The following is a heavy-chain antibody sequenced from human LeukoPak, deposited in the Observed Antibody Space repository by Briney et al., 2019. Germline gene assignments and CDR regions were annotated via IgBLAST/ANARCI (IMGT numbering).Heavy chain of an antibody. Sequence: GGSLRLACAASGFTFSSYWMSWVRQAPRKGLEWVANIKEDGSEKYYVDSVKGRFTISRDNAKNSVYLQMNSLRAEDTAVYYCARDYVLYYYDSSGPQGYFDSWGQGTPVTVSS. V-gene: IGHV3-7*01. CDR2: IKEDGSEK. D-gene: IGHD3-22*01. J-gene: IGHJ4*02. CDR1: GFTFSSYW. CDR3: ARDYVLYYYDSSGPQGYFDS.